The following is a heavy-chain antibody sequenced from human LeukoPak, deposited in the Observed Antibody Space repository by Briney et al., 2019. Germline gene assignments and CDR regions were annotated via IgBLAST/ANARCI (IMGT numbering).Heavy chain of an antibody. V-gene: IGHV4-59*01. Sequence: SETLSLTCTVSGGSISSYYWSWIRQPPGKGLEWIGYIYYSGSTNYNPSLKSRVTISVDTSKNQFSLKLSSVTAADTAVYYCAAVWSKGLYSAFDIWGQGTMVTVSS. J-gene: IGHJ3*02. CDR3: AAVWSKGLYSAFDI. CDR1: GGSISSYY. D-gene: IGHD3-10*01. CDR2: IYYSGST.